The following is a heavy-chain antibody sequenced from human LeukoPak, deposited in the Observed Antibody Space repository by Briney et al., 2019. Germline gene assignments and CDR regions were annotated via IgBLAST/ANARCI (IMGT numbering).Heavy chain of an antibody. CDR1: GGSISSGSYY. V-gene: IGHV4-39*07. CDR3: ARYSGSYPHDAFDI. CDR2: IYYSGST. D-gene: IGHD1-26*01. Sequence: SETLSLTCSVSGGSISSGSYYWSWIRQPAGKGLEWIGSIYYSGSTYYNPSLKSRVTISVDTSKNHFSLKLSSVTAADTAVYYCARYSGSYPHDAFDIWGQGTMVTVSS. J-gene: IGHJ3*02.